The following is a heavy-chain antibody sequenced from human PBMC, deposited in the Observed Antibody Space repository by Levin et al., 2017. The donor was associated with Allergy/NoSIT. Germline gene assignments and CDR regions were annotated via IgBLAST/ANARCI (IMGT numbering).Heavy chain of an antibody. V-gene: IGHV3-23*01. CDR3: AKGSGGSRYSPMDV. CDR1: GFTFSSYA. D-gene: IGHD2-15*01. J-gene: IGHJ6*04. CDR2: ISDSGGST. Sequence: PGGSLRLSCAASGFTFSSYAMSWVRQAPGKGLEWVSVISDSGGSTGYTDSVKGRFTISRDNSKNTLYLQMNSLRVEDTAVYYCAKGSGGSRYSPMDVWGKGTAVTVSS.